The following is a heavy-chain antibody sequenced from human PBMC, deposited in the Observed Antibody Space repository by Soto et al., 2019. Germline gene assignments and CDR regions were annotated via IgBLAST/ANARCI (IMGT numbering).Heavy chain of an antibody. CDR2: ISYDGTNK. CDR3: AKIPRGFCGGDCYSEN. J-gene: IGHJ4*02. Sequence: QVHLVESGGGVVQPGRSLRLSCTASGFTFSSYGMHWVRQAPGKGLEWVAVISYDGTNKYYADSVKGRFTISRDNSKNTLYLQMNSLRAEDTAVYYCAKIPRGFCGGDCYSENWGQGTLVTVSS. CDR1: GFTFSSYG. V-gene: IGHV3-30*18. D-gene: IGHD2-21*02.